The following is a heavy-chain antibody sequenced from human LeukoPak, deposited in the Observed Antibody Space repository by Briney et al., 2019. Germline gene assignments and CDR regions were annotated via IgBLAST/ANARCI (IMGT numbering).Heavy chain of an antibody. V-gene: IGHV3-30-3*01. Sequence: GGSLRLSCTASGFTFSSYAMHWVRQAPGKGLEWVAVISYDGSNKYYADSVKGRFTISRDNSKNTLYLQMNSLRAEDTAVYYCARDSNLDYWGQGTLVTVSS. D-gene: IGHD4-11*01. CDR3: ARDSNLDY. J-gene: IGHJ4*02. CDR2: ISYDGSNK. CDR1: GFTFSSYA.